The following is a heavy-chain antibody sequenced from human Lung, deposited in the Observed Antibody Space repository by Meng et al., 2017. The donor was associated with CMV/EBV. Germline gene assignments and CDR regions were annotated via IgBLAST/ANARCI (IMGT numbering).Heavy chain of an antibody. CDR1: RGSISSSSHY. J-gene: IGHJ5*02. V-gene: IGHV4-39*07. D-gene: IGHD3-16*01. Sequence: SXTXSLXCTVSRGSISSSSHYWGWVRQAPGKGLEWIGSMLYGGSTLYNPSLKSRVSISIDVSKNQFSLSLSAMTAADTAVYYCARVWGGDNWFDPWGQGIXVTVSS. CDR3: ARVWGGDNWFDP. CDR2: MLYGGST.